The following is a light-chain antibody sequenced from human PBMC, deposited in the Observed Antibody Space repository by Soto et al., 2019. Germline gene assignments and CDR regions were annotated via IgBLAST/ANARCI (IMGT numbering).Light chain of an antibody. V-gene: IGKV3-15*01. CDR1: QSVSSN. CDR3: QQYNNWRE. Sequence: EIVMTQSPATLSVSPGERATLSCRASQSVSSNLAWYQQKPDQAPRLLIYGASTRATGIPARFSGSGSGTEFTLTISSLQSEDFAVYYCQQYNNWREFGQGTKVEIK. J-gene: IGKJ1*01. CDR2: GAS.